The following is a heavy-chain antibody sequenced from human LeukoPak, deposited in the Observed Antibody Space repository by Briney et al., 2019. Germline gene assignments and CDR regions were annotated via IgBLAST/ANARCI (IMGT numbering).Heavy chain of an antibody. CDR1: GFTFSSYP. D-gene: IGHD3-22*01. V-gene: IGHV3-30-3*01. Sequence: PGGSLRLSCAASGFTFSSYPMHWVRQAPGKGLEWVAVISCDGSEKHYADPVKGRFTISRDNSKNTLYLQVNSLRAEDTAVYYCAREGSSGYYPYWGQGILVTVSS. J-gene: IGHJ4*02. CDR2: ISCDGSEK. CDR3: AREGSSGYYPY.